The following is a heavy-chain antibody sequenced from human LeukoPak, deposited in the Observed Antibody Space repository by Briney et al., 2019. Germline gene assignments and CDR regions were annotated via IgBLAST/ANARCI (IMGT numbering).Heavy chain of an antibody. Sequence: SGPGLVKPSQTLSLTCTVSGGSVSRDSHYWNWIRQPPGKGLEWIGCISYSGSTNYKSSLKSRVTISVDTSKNQFSLKLSSVTAADTAVYYCARFLWFGGPFDPWGQGTLVTVSS. CDR3: ARFLWFGGPFDP. D-gene: IGHD3-10*01. J-gene: IGHJ5*02. CDR1: GGSVSRDSHY. V-gene: IGHV4-61*01. CDR2: ISYSGST.